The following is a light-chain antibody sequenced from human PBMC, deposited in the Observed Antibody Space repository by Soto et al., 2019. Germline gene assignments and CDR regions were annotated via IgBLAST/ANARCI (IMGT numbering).Light chain of an antibody. Sequence: LTKPASVSGSPGQSITLSCTGTNSDVGGYNYVSWYQQNPGKAPKLIIYEVSNRPSGVSNRFSGSKSGNTASLTISGLQAEDESDYYCSSYTSSSTLYVFGTGTKVTVL. V-gene: IGLV2-14*01. CDR3: SSYTSSSTLYV. CDR2: EVS. CDR1: NSDVGGYNY. J-gene: IGLJ1*01.